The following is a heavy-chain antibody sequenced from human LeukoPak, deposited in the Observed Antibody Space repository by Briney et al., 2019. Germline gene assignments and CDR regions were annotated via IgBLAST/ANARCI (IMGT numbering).Heavy chain of an antibody. J-gene: IGHJ6*03. Sequence: ASVKVSCKASGYTFTGYYMHWVRQAPGQGLEWMGWINPNSGGTNYAQKFQGRVTMTRDTSISTAYMELSRLRSDDTAVYYCARDLITFGGVFPYYYMDVWGKGTTVTVSS. CDR2: INPNSGGT. V-gene: IGHV1-2*02. CDR3: ARDLITFGGVFPYYYMDV. CDR1: GYTFTGYY. D-gene: IGHD3-16*01.